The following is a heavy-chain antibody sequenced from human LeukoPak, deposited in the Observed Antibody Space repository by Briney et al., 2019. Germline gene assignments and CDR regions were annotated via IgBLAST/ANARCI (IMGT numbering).Heavy chain of an antibody. Sequence: PSQTLSLTCAVSGGSISSGGYSWSWIRQPPGKGLEWIGYIYHSGSTYYNPSLKSRVTISVDRSKNQFSLKLSSVTAADTAVYYCARGGRSSYRGGTFDYWGQGTLVTVSS. J-gene: IGHJ4*02. V-gene: IGHV4-30-2*01. CDR1: GGSISSGGYS. CDR3: ARGGRSSYRGGTFDY. CDR2: IYHSGST. D-gene: IGHD5-12*01.